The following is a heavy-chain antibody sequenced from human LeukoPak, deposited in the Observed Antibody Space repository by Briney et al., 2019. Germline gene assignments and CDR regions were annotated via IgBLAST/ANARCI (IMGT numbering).Heavy chain of an antibody. CDR2: IRYDGSDK. V-gene: IGHV3-30*02. J-gene: IGHJ4*02. CDR1: GFTFSSYG. Sequence: PGGSLRLSCAASGFTFSSYGMHWFRQAPGKGLEWVGFIRYDGSDKYYADSVKGRFTISRDNPKNTLYLQVNSLRAEDTAVYYCAKDSWEVGATSEIDYWGQGTLVTVSS. D-gene: IGHD1-26*01. CDR3: AKDSWEVGATSEIDY.